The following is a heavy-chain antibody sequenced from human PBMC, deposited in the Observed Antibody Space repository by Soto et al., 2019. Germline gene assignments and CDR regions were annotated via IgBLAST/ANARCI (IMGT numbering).Heavy chain of an antibody. D-gene: IGHD3-3*01. V-gene: IGHV1-2*04. CDR1: GYTSTGYY. CDR2: INPNSGGT. CDR3: AMAFHYDFWSGYYYANAEYFQH. Sequence: GASVKVSCKASGYTSTGYYMHWVRQAPGQGLEWMGWINPNSGGTNYAQKFQGWVTMTRDTSISTAYMELSRLRSDDTAVYYCAMAFHYDFWSGYYYANAEYFQHWGQGTLVTVSS. J-gene: IGHJ1*01.